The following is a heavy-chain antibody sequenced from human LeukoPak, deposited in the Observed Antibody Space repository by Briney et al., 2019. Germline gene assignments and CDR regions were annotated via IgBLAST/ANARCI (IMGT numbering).Heavy chain of an antibody. CDR2: IIPIFGTA. D-gene: IGHD1-26*01. CDR1: GGTFSSYA. Sequence: ASVKVSCKASGGTFSSYAISWVRQAPGQGLEWMGRIIPIFGTANYAQKFQGRVTITTDTSTSTAYMELRSLRSDDTAVYYCARDRWGATIGGDYWGQGTLVTVSS. V-gene: IGHV1-69*05. CDR3: ARDRWGATIGGDY. J-gene: IGHJ4*02.